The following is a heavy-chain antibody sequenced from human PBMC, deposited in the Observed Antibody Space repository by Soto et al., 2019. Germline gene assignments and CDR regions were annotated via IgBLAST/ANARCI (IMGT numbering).Heavy chain of an antibody. CDR3: ARESRYCSGGSCYFLPGFAY. J-gene: IGHJ4*02. D-gene: IGHD2-15*01. Sequence: QVQLVQSGAEVKKPGSSVKVSCKASGGTFSSYAISWVRQAPGQGLEWMGGIIPIFGTANYAQKFQGRVTITADESRSTAEMELSSLRSEDTAVYYCARESRYCSGGSCYFLPGFAYWGQGTLVTVSS. V-gene: IGHV1-69*12. CDR2: IIPIFGTA. CDR1: GGTFSSYA.